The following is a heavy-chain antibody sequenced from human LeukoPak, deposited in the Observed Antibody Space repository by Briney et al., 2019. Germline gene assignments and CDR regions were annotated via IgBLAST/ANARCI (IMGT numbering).Heavy chain of an antibody. J-gene: IGHJ4*02. CDR2: ISGGGIST. D-gene: IGHD4-17*01. V-gene: IGHV3-23*01. CDR3: AAVHTVTGDY. Sequence: GGSLRLSCAASGFTFSSYVMSWVRQAPGKGLEWVSSISGGGISTYYADSVKGRFTISRDNSKNTLYLQMNSLRAEDTAVYYCAAVHTVTGDYWGQGTLVTVSS. CDR1: GFTFSSYV.